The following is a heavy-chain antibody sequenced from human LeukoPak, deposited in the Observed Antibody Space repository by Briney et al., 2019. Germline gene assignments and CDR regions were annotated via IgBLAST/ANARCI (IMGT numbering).Heavy chain of an antibody. CDR3: ARVGVDYSGNIIKYYFDY. D-gene: IGHD4-23*01. Sequence: SETLSLTCTVSGYSISSGYYWGWIRQPPGKGLEWIGSIYHSGSTYYNPSLKSRVIISVDTSKNQFSLKLSPVIAADTAVYYCARVGVDYSGNIIKYYFDYWGQGILVTVSS. CDR1: GYSISSGYY. V-gene: IGHV4-38-2*02. CDR2: IYHSGST. J-gene: IGHJ4*02.